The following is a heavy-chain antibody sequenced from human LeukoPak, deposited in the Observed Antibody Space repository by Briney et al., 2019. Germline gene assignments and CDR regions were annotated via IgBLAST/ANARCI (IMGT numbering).Heavy chain of an antibody. CDR3: AKDFDYGDENDY. D-gene: IGHD4-17*01. J-gene: IGHJ4*02. CDR2: ISDSVSSI. V-gene: IGHV3-48*03. Sequence: QSGGSLRLSCAASGFTFSNYEMNWVRQAPGKGLEWVSYISDSVSSIYYADSVKGRFTISRDNAKNSLYLQMNSLRAEDTAVYYCAKDFDYGDENDYWGQGTLVTVSS. CDR1: GFTFSNYE.